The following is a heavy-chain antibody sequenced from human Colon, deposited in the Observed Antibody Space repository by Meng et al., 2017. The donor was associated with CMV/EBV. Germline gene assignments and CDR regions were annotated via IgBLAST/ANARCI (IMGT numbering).Heavy chain of an antibody. V-gene: IGHV3-23*01. Sequence: GGSLRLSCAASGFTFSTYSMNWVRQAPGKGLEWVSVISGSGGVTYYADSVKGRFNISKDNTKNTVYLQMNSLRADDTAVYYCTKVSIIAVPGAYFDFWGQGTLVTVSS. CDR3: TKVSIIAVPGAYFDF. CDR1: GFTFSTYS. J-gene: IGHJ4*02. D-gene: IGHD2-2*01. CDR2: ISGSGGVT.